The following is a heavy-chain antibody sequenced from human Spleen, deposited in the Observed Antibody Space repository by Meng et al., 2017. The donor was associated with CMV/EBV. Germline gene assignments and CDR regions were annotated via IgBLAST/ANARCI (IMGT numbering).Heavy chain of an antibody. Sequence: GGSLRLSCAASGFTFSSYAMLWVRQAPGKGLEWVSAISSGGSTEYADSVKGRFTISSDNSKNTVYLQMHSLRAEDTAVYYCARDTVDTAIPPWGMAVWGQGTTVTVSS. CDR1: GFTFSSYA. D-gene: IGHD5-18*01. CDR2: ISSGGST. J-gene: IGHJ6*02. CDR3: ARDTVDTAIPPWGMAV. V-gene: IGHV3-23*01.